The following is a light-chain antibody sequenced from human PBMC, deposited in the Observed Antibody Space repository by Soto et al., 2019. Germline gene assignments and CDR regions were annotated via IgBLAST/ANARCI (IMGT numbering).Light chain of an antibody. CDR1: QRVGGSY. J-gene: IGKJ1*01. CDR2: GAS. V-gene: IGKV3-20*01. CDR3: QHYGTAPWT. Sequence: EIVLTQSPGTLSLSPGERATLSCRASQRVGGSYLAWYQQKPGQAPRLLIYGASSRATGIPDRFSGSGSGTDFTLTISRLETEDFAVYNCQHYGTAPWTFGQGNKVEIK.